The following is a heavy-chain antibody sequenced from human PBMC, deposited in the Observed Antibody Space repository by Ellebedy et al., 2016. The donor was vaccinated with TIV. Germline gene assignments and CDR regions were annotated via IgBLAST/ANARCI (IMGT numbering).Heavy chain of an antibody. Sequence: SQTLSLTCAVYGGSFSDYYWSWIRQPPGKGLEWIGEITHSGSTNYNPSLKSRVTVTIDTSKNQFSLKLTSVIAADTAVYYCARSGSNYIDYFDYWGQGTLVTVSS. D-gene: IGHD1-26*01. CDR1: GGSFSDYY. CDR3: ARSGSNYIDYFDY. CDR2: ITHSGST. J-gene: IGHJ4*02. V-gene: IGHV4-34*01.